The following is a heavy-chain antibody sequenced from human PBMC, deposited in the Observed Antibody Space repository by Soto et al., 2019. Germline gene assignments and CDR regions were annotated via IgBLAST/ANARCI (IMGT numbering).Heavy chain of an antibody. CDR2: IYPSDSDT. CDR3: VKEVETVRLVAFAL. J-gene: IGHJ4*02. Sequence: GESLKISCQVSGYTFTIYWIGWVRQMPWKGLEWMGIIYPSDSDTRYSPSFQGQVTISADQSINTAYLQWDSLRVDDTALYYCVKEVETVRLVAFALWGQGTQVTVSS. D-gene: IGHD5-18*01. V-gene: IGHV5-51*01. CDR1: GYTFTIYW.